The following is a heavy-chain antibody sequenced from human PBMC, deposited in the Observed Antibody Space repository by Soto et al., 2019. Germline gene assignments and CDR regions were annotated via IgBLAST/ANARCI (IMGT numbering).Heavy chain of an antibody. J-gene: IGHJ4*02. Sequence: SETLSPTRTVSGGSISSFYWTWIRQPPGKGLEWVGYVYYSGSTNYNPSLKSRVTISVETSKNQFSLKLSSVTSADTAVYYCASRGYRYGYFDYWGQGTLVTVSS. V-gene: IGHV4-59*08. CDR2: VYYSGST. CDR1: GGSISSFY. CDR3: ASRGYRYGYFDY. D-gene: IGHD5-18*01.